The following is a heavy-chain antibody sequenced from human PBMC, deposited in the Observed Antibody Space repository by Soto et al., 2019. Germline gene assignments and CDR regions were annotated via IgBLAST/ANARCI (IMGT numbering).Heavy chain of an antibody. V-gene: IGHV3-48*01. D-gene: IGHD3-10*01. Sequence: EMQLVESGGGLVQPGGSLRLSCAASGFTFSNYYMNWVRQAPGKGLEWVSYYADSVKGRFTISRDDAKNSLYLQMNSLRAEDTAVYYCARVHYGSGYGMDVWGQGTTVTVSS. J-gene: IGHJ6*02. CDR3: ARVHYGSGYGMDV. CDR1: GFTFSNYY.